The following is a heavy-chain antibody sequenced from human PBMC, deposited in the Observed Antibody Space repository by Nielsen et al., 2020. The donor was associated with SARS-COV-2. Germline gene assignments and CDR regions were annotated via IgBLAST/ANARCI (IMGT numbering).Heavy chain of an antibody. J-gene: IGHJ4*02. V-gene: IGHV1-69*01. Sequence: WVRQAPGQGLGWMGGIIPIFGTANYAQKFQGRVTITADESTSTAYMELSSLRSEDTAVYYCARDLQQLGFDYWGQGTLVTVSS. D-gene: IGHD6-13*01. CDR3: ARDLQQLGFDY. CDR2: IIPIFGTA.